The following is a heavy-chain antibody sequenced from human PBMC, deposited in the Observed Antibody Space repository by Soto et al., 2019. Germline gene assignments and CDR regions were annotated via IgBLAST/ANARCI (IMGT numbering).Heavy chain of an antibody. Sequence: PGESLKISCKGSGYSFTSYWIGWVRQMPGKGLEWMGIIYPGDSDTRYSPSFQGQVTISADKSISTAYLQWSSLKASDTAMYYCARLSGYCSGTSCTHYYYYGMDVWGQRTTVTVSS. V-gene: IGHV5-51*01. CDR3: ARLSGYCSGTSCTHYYYYGMDV. CDR2: IYPGDSDT. CDR1: GYSFTSYW. D-gene: IGHD2-2*01. J-gene: IGHJ6*02.